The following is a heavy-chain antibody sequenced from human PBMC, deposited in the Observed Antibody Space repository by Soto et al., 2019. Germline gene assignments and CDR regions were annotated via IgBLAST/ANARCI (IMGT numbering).Heavy chain of an antibody. CDR2: MNPYSGNT. Sequence: ASVKVSCKASGYTFTSYGISWVRQAPGQGLVWMGWMNPYSGNTGYAQKFQGRVTMTRNTSISTAYMELSSLRSEDTAVYYCARDSSSWTGDYYYYMDVWGKGTTVTVSS. CDR1: GYTFTSYG. D-gene: IGHD6-13*01. CDR3: ARDSSSWTGDYYYYMDV. J-gene: IGHJ6*03. V-gene: IGHV1-8*02.